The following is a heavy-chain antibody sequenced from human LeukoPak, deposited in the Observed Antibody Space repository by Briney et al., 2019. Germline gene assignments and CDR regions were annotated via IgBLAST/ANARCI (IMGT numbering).Heavy chain of an antibody. D-gene: IGHD5-18*01. J-gene: IGHJ4*02. Sequence: ASVKVSCKASGYTFTSYDINWVRQATGQGLEWMGWMNPNSGNTGYAQKFQGRVTITRDTSISTAYMELSRLRSDDTAVYYCARTAMAFDYWGQGTLVTVSS. CDR1: GYTFTSYD. CDR3: ARTAMAFDY. V-gene: IGHV1-8*03. CDR2: MNPNSGNT.